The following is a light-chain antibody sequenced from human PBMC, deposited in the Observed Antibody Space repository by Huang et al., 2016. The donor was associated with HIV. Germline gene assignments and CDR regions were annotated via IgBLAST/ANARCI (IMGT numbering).Light chain of an antibody. CDR1: QPINDC. CDR3: QQSYSTPRT. CDR2: AAS. V-gene: IGKV1-39*01. Sequence: DIQMTQSPSSLSASVGDRVTITCRASQPINDCLNWYQQKPGKAPKCLIYAASSLQSGVPSTFSCSGSGTDFTLIISSLQPEDFATYYCQQSYSTPRTFGQGTKVEIK. J-gene: IGKJ1*01.